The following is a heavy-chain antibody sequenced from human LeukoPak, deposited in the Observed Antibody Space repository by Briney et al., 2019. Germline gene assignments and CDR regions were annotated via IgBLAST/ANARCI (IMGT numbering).Heavy chain of an antibody. CDR1: GFIFSSYA. CDR2: ISGSGGST. Sequence: GGSLRLSCAASGFIFSSYAVSRVRQAPGKGLEWVSTISGSGGSTYYADSVKGRFTISRDNAKNTLYLQMNSLRAEDTAVYYCARGMSGYYGMDVWGQGTTVTVSS. V-gene: IGHV3-23*01. CDR3: ARGMSGYYGMDV. J-gene: IGHJ6*02.